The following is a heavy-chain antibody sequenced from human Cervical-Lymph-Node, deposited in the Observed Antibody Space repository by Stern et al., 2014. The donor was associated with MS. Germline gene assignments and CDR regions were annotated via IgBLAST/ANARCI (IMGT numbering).Heavy chain of an antibody. J-gene: IGHJ5*02. Sequence: QVQLVQSGAEVTKPGSSVKVSCQASGGTFSKFPSSWVRQAPGQGLEWMGGIFPVFGAPTYAQEFRRRVAITADVSTSTVYMELSSLRSDDTAVYYCALSAETSDRWYSLGYDLWGQGTLVTVSS. D-gene: IGHD6-13*01. CDR3: ALSAETSDRWYSLGYDL. CDR2: IFPVFGAP. CDR1: GGTFSKFP. V-gene: IGHV1-69*01.